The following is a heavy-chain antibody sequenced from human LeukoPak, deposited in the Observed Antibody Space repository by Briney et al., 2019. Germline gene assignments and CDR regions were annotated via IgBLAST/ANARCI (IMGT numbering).Heavy chain of an antibody. J-gene: IGHJ4*02. D-gene: IGHD1-14*01. CDR3: ARGYGSRRGFDY. V-gene: IGHV4-59*01. Sequence: PSETLSLTCTVSGGSISSYYWSWIRQPPGKGLEWIGYIYYSGSTNYNPSLKSRVTISVDTSKNQFSLKLSSVTAADTAVYYCARGYGSRRGFDYWGQGALVTVSS. CDR2: IYYSGST. CDR1: GGSISSYY.